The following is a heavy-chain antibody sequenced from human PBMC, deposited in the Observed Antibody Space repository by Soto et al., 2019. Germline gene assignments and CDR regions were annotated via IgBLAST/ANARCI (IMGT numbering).Heavy chain of an antibody. V-gene: IGHV3-21*01. D-gene: IGHD2-8*01. J-gene: IGHJ3*02. CDR3: PRSTPGNPFDS. CDR2: ISAGSRSI. CDR1: GFTFSTYT. Sequence: GGSLRLSCAASGFTFSTYTMNWVRQAPGKGLEWVSSISAGSRSIYYTDSLKGRSTVSRDNSKNSLYLQINSLKVVFSIVQRPPRSTPGNPFDSWGQGTMVTVSS.